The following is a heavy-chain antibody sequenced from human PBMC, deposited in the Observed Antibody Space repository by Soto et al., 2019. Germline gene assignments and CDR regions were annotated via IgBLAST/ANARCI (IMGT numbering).Heavy chain of an antibody. J-gene: IGHJ6*02. Sequence: GGSLRLSCASSGLTVSISAMHSVRQATGKGLEWVAVISYDGSNKYYADSVKCRFTISRDNSKNTLYLQMNSLRPEGMAVYYCARRIQLGYYYYRMDVCGQGPTVTVYS. V-gene: IGHV3-30-3*02. CDR3: ARRIQLGYYYYRMDV. CDR1: GLTVSISA. D-gene: IGHD5-18*01. CDR2: ISYDGSNK.